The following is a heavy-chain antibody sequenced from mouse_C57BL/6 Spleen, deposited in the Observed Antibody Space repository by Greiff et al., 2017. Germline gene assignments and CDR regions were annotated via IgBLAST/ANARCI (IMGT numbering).Heavy chain of an antibody. CDR1: GYTFTSYW. CDR2: IYPGNSDT. D-gene: IGHD3-2*02. J-gene: IGHJ3*01. V-gene: IGHV1-5*01. Sequence: EVQRVESGTVLARPGASVKMSCKTSGYTFTSYWMHWVKQRPGQGLEWIGAIYPGNSDTSYNQKFKGKAKLTAVTSASTAYMELSSLTNEDSAVYYCTRPQTAQALWFAYWGQGTLVTVSA. CDR3: TRPQTAQALWFAY.